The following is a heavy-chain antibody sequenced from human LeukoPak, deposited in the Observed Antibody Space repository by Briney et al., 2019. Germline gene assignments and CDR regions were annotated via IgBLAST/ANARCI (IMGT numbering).Heavy chain of an antibody. CDR2: INPNSGGT. J-gene: IGHJ4*02. Sequence: ASVKVSCKASGYTFTGYYMHWVRQAPGQGLEWMGRINPNSGGTNYAQKFQGRVTMTRDTSISTAYMELSRLRSDDTAVYYCARETDSSSWYGYWGQGTLATVSS. CDR3: ARETDSSSWYGY. D-gene: IGHD6-13*01. CDR1: GYTFTGYY. V-gene: IGHV1-2*06.